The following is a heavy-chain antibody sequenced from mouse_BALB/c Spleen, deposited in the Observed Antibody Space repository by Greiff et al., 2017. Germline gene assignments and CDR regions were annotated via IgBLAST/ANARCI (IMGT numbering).Heavy chain of an antibody. CDR1: GFSLSTSGMG. J-gene: IGHJ4*01. D-gene: IGHD2-4*01. CDR2: IYWDDDK. CDR3: ARRRETMITTGYAMDY. V-gene: IGHV8-12*01. Sequence: QVTLKESGPGILQPSQTLSLTCSFSGFSLSTSGMGVSWIRQPSGKGLEWLAHIYWDDDKRYNPSLKSRLTISKDTSRNQVFLKITSVDTADTATYYCARRRETMITTGYAMDYWGQGTSVTVSS.